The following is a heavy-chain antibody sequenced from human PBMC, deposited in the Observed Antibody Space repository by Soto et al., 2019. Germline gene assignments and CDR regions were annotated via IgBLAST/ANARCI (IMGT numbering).Heavy chain of an antibody. CDR3: ARGYYYDSSGYYVPDY. Sequence: PGGSLRLSCAASGFTFSSYGMHWVRQAPGKGLEWVAVIWYDGSNKYYADSVKGRFTISRDNSKNTLYLQMNSLRAEDTAVYYCARGYYYDSSGYYVPDYWGQGTLVTVS. D-gene: IGHD3-22*01. V-gene: IGHV3-33*01. CDR1: GFTFSSYG. CDR2: IWYDGSNK. J-gene: IGHJ4*02.